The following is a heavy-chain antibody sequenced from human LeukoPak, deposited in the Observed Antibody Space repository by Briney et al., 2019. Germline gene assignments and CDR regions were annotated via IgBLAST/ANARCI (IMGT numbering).Heavy chain of an antibody. CDR2: IYYSGST. V-gene: IGHV4-30-4*08. J-gene: IGHJ4*02. D-gene: IGHD3-22*01. Sequence: SETLSLTCTVSGGSISSGDYYWSWIRQPPGKGLEWIGYIYYSGSTYHNPSLKGRVTISVDTSKNQFSLKLSSVTAADTAVYYCARGPYYYDSSGYYPFDYWGQGTLVTVSS. CDR1: GGSISSGDYY. CDR3: ARGPYYYDSSGYYPFDY.